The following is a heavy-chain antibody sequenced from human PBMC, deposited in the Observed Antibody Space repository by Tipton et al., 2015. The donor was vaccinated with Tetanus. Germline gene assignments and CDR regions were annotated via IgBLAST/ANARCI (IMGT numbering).Heavy chain of an antibody. D-gene: IGHD3-9*01. CDR1: GGSINNYY. J-gene: IGHJ4*02. CDR3: ARHAGAGATIWGTDY. Sequence: TLSLTCTVSGGSINNYYWSWIPQPPGKGLEWIGYISYSGSTNSNPSLKSRVTISVDASKNQFSLELTAVTAADTAVYYCARHAGAGATIWGTDYWGQGTLVTVSS. CDR2: ISYSGST. V-gene: IGHV4-59*08.